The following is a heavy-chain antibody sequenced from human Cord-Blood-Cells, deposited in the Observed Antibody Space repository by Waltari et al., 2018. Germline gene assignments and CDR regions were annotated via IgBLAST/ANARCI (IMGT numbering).Heavy chain of an antibody. V-gene: IGHV1-46*01. CDR2: INPSGGST. D-gene: IGHD6-13*01. CDR3: ARDPEGSSSWYAFDI. CDR1: GYTFTSYY. J-gene: IGHJ3*02. Sequence: QVPLVQSGAEVKKPGASVKVSCKASGYTFTSYYIPWVRQAPGQGLEWMGIINPSGGSTSYAQKFQGRVTMTRDTSTSTVYMELSSLRSEDTAVYYCARDPEGSSSWYAFDIWGQGTMVTVSS.